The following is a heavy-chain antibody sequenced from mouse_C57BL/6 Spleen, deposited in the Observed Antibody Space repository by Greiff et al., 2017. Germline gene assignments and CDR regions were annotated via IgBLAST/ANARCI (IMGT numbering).Heavy chain of an antibody. Sequence: VQLQQSGPELVKPGASVKISCKASGYAFSSSWMNWVKQRPGKGLEWIGRIYPGDGDTNYNGKFKGKATLTADKSSSTAYMQLSSLTPEDSAVYFCARRGNYYAMDYWGQGTSVTVSS. V-gene: IGHV1-82*01. D-gene: IGHD2-1*01. CDR3: ARRGNYYAMDY. CDR2: IYPGDGDT. J-gene: IGHJ4*01. CDR1: GYAFSSSW.